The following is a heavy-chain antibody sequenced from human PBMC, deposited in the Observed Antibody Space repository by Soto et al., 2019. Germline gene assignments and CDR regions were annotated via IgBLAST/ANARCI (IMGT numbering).Heavy chain of an antibody. CDR2: IIPVLTVT. V-gene: IGHV1-69*02. CDR3: ARRRYCGTDCYKKCYYGMDV. CDR1: GSTFSSYT. Sequence: QVQLVQSGAEVRKPGSSVKVYCMASGSTFSSYTVNWVRQAPGKGLEWIGRIIPVLTVTDYARRCQGRVTITEERSAKTAYIELTGLTSEDKAVYYCARRRYCGTDCYKKCYYGMDVWGQGTTVTVSS. D-gene: IGHD2-21*02. J-gene: IGHJ6*02.